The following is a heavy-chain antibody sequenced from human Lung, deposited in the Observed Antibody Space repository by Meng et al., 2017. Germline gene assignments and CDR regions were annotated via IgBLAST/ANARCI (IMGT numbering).Heavy chain of an antibody. J-gene: IGHJ4*02. V-gene: IGHV4-34*01. D-gene: IGHD4-11*01. Sequence: QVHLNQWGAGLFKPSETLSLTCVVSGVSFSDYYWSWIRQPPGKGLEWIGEINHSGSTNYNPSLESRATISVDTSQNNLSLKLSSVTAADSAVYYCARGPTTMAHDFDYWGQGTLVTVSS. CDR3: ARGPTTMAHDFDY. CDR1: GVSFSDYY. CDR2: INHSGST.